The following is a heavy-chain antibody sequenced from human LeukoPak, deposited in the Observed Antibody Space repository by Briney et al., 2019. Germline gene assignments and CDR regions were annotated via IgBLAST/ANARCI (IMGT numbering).Heavy chain of an antibody. V-gene: IGHV4-59*08. J-gene: IGHJ3*02. CDR3: ARRMATVTDAFDI. D-gene: IGHD5-24*01. CDR1: GDSLTSHF. Sequence: SETLSLTCNVSGDSLTSHFWSWIRLTPGKGLEWIGYVFHSGTTNYSPSLKSRVTISLDTSKKEFYLRLASMTAADNAVYYCARRMATVTDAFDIWGRGTMVSVSS. CDR2: VFHSGTT.